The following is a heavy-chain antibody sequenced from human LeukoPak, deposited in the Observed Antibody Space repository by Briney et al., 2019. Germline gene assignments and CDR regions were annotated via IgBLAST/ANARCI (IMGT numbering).Heavy chain of an antibody. V-gene: IGHV1-2*02. J-gene: IGHJ3*02. CDR2: INPNSGGT. D-gene: IGHD3-22*01. CDR3: ARQPNYYDSSGYLIYDAFDI. CDR1: GYTFTGYY. Sequence: ASVKVSCKASGYTFTGYYMHWVRQAPGQGLEWMGWINPNSGGTNYAQKFQGRVTMTRDTSISTAYLQWSSLKASDTAMYYCARQPNYYDSSGYLIYDAFDIWGQGTMVTVSS.